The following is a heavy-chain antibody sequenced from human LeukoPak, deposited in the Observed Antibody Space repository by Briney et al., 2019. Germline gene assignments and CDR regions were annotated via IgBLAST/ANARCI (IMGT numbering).Heavy chain of an antibody. D-gene: IGHD2-15*01. Sequence: PSETLSLTCTVSGGSISSSSYYWGWIRQPPGKGLEWIGSIYYSGSTYYNPSLKSRVTISVDTSKNQFSLTLSSVTAADTAVYYCARQVVAARRTHDYWGQGTLVTVSS. CDR3: ARQVVAARRTHDY. CDR1: GGSISSSSYY. V-gene: IGHV4-39*01. J-gene: IGHJ4*02. CDR2: IYYSGST.